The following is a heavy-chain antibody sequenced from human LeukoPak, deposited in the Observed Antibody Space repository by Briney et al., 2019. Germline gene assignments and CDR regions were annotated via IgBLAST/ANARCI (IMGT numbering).Heavy chain of an antibody. V-gene: IGHV3-33*01. CDR2: IWYDGSNK. CDR3: ARGEGYCGSTTCYNWFDP. CDR1: GFTFSTYG. Sequence: PGGSLRLSCAASGFTFSTYGMHWVRQAPGKGLEWVAVIWYDGSNKYYADSVKGRFTISRDNSKNTLYLQMNSLRAEDTAVYYCARGEGYCGSTTCYNWFDPWAREPWSPSPQ. D-gene: IGHD2-2*01. J-gene: IGHJ5*02.